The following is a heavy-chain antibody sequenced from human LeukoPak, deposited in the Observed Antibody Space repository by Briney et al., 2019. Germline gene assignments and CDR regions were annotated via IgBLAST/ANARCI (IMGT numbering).Heavy chain of an antibody. J-gene: IGHJ6*02. CDR3: ARAAHPYGYNSFHTNYGMDV. V-gene: IGHV4-30-2*01. D-gene: IGHD5-24*01. CDR2: IYHSGTT. CDR1: GGSISSGGYS. Sequence: PSETLSLTCAVSGGSISSGGYSWSWIRQPPGKGLEWIGYIYHSGTTYYNPSLKSRVTISVDRSKNQFSLKLSSVTAADTAVYYCARAAHPYGYNSFHTNYGMDVWGQGTTVTVSS.